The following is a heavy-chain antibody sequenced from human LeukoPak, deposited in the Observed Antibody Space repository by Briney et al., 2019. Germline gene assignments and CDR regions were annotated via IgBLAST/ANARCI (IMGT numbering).Heavy chain of an antibody. V-gene: IGHV1-8*02. CDR1: GYTFTNYG. CDR3: ARGGRDYYGSGSSRFDY. Sequence: ASVKVSCKASGYTFTNYGIFWVRQAPGQGLEWMGWMNPNSGNTGYAQKFQGRVTMTRNTSISTAYMELSSLRSEDTAVYYCARGGRDYYGSGSSRFDYWGQGTLVTVSS. D-gene: IGHD3-10*01. J-gene: IGHJ4*02. CDR2: MNPNSGNT.